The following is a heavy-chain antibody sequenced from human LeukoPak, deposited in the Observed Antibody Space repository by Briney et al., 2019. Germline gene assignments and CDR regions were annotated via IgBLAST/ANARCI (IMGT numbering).Heavy chain of an antibody. V-gene: IGHV1-2*02. D-gene: IGHD2-2*02. CDR1: GYTFTGYY. J-gene: IGHJ2*01. CDR2: INPNSGGT. CDR3: ARAYCSSTSCYKEGNWYFDL. Sequence: GASVKVSCKASGYTFTGYYMHWVRQAPGQGLEWMGWINPNSGGTNYAQKFQGRVTMTRDTSISTAYMELSRLRSDDTAVYYCARAYCSSTSCYKEGNWYFDLWGRGTLVTVSS.